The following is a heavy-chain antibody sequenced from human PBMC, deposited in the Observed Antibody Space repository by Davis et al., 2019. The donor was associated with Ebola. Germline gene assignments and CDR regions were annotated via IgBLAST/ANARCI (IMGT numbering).Heavy chain of an antibody. CDR3: AKDPLWFGEGTFDY. CDR1: GSTFSSYA. J-gene: IGHJ4*02. V-gene: IGHV3-23*01. Sequence: PGGSLRLSCAASGSTFSSYAMSWVRQAPGKGLEWVSAISGSGGSTYYADSVKGRFTISRDNSKNTLYLQMNSLRAEDTAVYYCAKDPLWFGEGTFDYWGQGTLVTVSS. CDR2: ISGSGGST. D-gene: IGHD3-10*01.